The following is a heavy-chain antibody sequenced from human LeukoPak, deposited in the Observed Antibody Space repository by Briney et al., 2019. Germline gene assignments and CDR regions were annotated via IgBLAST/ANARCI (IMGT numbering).Heavy chain of an antibody. Sequence: SETLSLTCAVYGGSFSGYYWSWIRQPPGKGLEWIGEINHSGSTNYNPSLKSRVTISVDTSKNQFSLKLSSVTAADTAVYYCAREYYDILTGYENWFDPWGQGTLVTVSS. V-gene: IGHV4-34*01. CDR2: INHSGST. D-gene: IGHD3-9*01. J-gene: IGHJ5*02. CDR1: GGSFSGYY. CDR3: AREYYDILTGYENWFDP.